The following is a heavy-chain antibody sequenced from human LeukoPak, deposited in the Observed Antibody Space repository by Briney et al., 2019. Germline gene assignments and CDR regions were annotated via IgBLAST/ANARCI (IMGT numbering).Heavy chain of an antibody. CDR2: INWNGGST. D-gene: IGHD6-19*01. Sequence: GGSLRLSCAASGFTFDDYGMSWVRQAPGKGLEWVSGINWNGGSTGYADSVKGRFTISRDNAKNSLYLQMNSLRVEDTALYYCARVYLGSVAHCAMDVWGKGTTVTVSS. V-gene: IGHV3-20*04. CDR3: ARVYLGSVAHCAMDV. J-gene: IGHJ6*03. CDR1: GFTFDDYG.